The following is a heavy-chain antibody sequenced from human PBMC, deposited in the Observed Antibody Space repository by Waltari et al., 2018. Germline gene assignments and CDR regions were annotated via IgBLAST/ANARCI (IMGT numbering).Heavy chain of an antibody. CDR2: IYHSGST. CDR1: GYSISSGYY. V-gene: IGHV4-38-2*02. Sequence: QVQLQESGPGLVKPSETLSLTCAVSGYSISSGYYWGWIRQPPGKGLEWIGSIYHSGSTYYNPSLKSRVTISVDTSKNQFSLKLSSVTAADTAVYYCARELERYSSGLDAFDIWGQGTMVTVSS. CDR3: ARELERYSSGLDAFDI. D-gene: IGHD6-19*01. J-gene: IGHJ3*02.